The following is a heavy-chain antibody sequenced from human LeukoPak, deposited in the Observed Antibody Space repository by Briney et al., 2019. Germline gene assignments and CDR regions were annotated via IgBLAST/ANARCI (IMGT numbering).Heavy chain of an antibody. Sequence: GGSLRLSCAASGFTFSSYGLSWVRQAPGKGLEWVSNISGSAYNSYYADSVKGRFTISRDNSANTLYLQMDNLRAEDTALYYCAKHSGSYFIYYIDSWGQGTLVTVSS. V-gene: IGHV3-23*01. CDR2: ISGSAYNS. CDR1: GFTFSSYG. CDR3: AKHSGSYFIYYIDS. J-gene: IGHJ4*02. D-gene: IGHD1-26*01.